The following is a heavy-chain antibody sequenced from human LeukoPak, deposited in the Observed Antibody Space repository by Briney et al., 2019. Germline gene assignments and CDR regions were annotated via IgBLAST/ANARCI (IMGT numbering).Heavy chain of an antibody. CDR1: GFTFSSYA. Sequence: GGSLRLSCAGSGFTFSSYAMSWVRQAPGKGLEWVSTISGSGGAGTYYADSVKGRFTVSRDNSRNTLYLPMNSLRAEDTAVYYCVKDRGGSPFYGMDVWGQGTTVTVSS. J-gene: IGHJ6*02. CDR3: VKDRGGSPFYGMDV. CDR2: ISGSGGAGT. D-gene: IGHD1-26*01. V-gene: IGHV3-23*01.